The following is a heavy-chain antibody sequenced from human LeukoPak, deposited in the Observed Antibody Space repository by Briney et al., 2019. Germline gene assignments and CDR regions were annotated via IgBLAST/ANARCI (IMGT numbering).Heavy chain of an antibody. V-gene: IGHV3-23*01. CDR2: ISGSGGST. D-gene: IGHD6-19*01. J-gene: IGHJ4*02. CDR3: AKVGLVAGYFDY. Sequence: PGGSLRLSCAASGFTFSSYGMSWVRQAPGKGLEWVSAISGSGGSTYYADSVKGRFTISRDNSKNTLYLQMNSLRAEDTAVYYCAKVGLVAGYFDYWGQGTLVTVSS. CDR1: GFTFSSYG.